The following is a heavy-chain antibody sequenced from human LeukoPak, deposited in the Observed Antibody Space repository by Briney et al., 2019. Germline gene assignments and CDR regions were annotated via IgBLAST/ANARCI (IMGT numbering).Heavy chain of an antibody. J-gene: IGHJ4*02. D-gene: IGHD5-18*01. CDR3: ATLPDADTPMVNTLH. Sequence: GASVKVSCKASGYTFTGYYMHWVRQAPGQVLAWMGWINPNSGGTNYAQKFQGRVTMTRDTSISTAYMELSRLRSDDTAVYYCATLPDADTPMVNTLHWGQGTLVTVSS. V-gene: IGHV1-2*02. CDR1: GYTFTGYY. CDR2: INPNSGGT.